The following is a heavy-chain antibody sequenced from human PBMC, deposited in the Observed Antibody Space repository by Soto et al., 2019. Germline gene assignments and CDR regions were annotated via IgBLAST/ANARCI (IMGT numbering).Heavy chain of an antibody. D-gene: IGHD6-13*01. Sequence: GASVKVSCKASGGTFSSYAISWVRQAPGQGLEWMGGIIPIFGTANYAQKLQGRVTMTTDTSTSTAYMELRSLRSDDTAVYYCARDGAAAGNDYWGQGTLVTVSS. CDR2: IIPIFGTA. J-gene: IGHJ4*02. CDR3: ARDGAAAGNDY. V-gene: IGHV1-69*05. CDR1: GGTFSSYA.